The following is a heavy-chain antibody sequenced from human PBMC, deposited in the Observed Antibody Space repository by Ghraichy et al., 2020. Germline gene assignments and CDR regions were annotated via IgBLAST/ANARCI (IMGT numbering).Heavy chain of an antibody. CDR2: IYYSGSTY. D-gene: IGHD1-26*01. J-gene: IGHJ4*02. CDR1: GDSISSGNSY. CDR3: ARLRSGSYRFDY. Sequence: ESLNISCTVSGDSISSGNSYWAWIRQPPGKGLEWIGNIYYSGSTYYYNPSLESRVTISVDTSKNQFSLKVSSVTAADTAVYYCARLRSGSYRFDYWGRGTLVTISS. V-gene: IGHV4-39*01.